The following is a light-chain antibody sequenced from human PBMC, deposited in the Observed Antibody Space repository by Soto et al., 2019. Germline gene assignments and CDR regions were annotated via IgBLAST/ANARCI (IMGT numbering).Light chain of an antibody. Sequence: EIVLTQSPATLSLSPGERAILSCRASQSVSRSYLAWYQQKPGQAPRLLIYGASSRATNIPDRFSGSGSGTDFILTISRLEPEDFAVYYCQHYDNSPPSVTFGPGTKVDIK. CDR1: QSVSRSY. CDR2: GAS. CDR3: QHYDNSPPSVT. V-gene: IGKV3-20*01. J-gene: IGKJ3*01.